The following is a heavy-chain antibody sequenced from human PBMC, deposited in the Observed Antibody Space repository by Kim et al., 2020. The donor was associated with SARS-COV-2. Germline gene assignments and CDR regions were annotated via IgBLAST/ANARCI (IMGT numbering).Heavy chain of an antibody. D-gene: IGHD2-15*01. CDR1: GGSISSYY. V-gene: IGHV4-59*08. CDR3: ARRALGYCSGGSCYSGFDP. Sequence: SETLSPTCTVSGGSISSYYWSWIRQPPGKGLEWIGYIYYSGSTNYNPSLKGRVTISVDTSKNQFSLKLSSVTAADTAVYYCARRALGYCSGGSCYSGFDPWGQGTLVTVSS. J-gene: IGHJ5*02. CDR2: IYYSGST.